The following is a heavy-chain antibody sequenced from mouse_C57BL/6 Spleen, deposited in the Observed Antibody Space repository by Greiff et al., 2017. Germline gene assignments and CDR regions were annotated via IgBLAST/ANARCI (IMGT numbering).Heavy chain of an antibody. Sequence: VQLQQSDAELVKPGASVEISCKVSGYTFTDHTIHWMKQRPEQGLEWIGYIYPRDGSTKYTEKFKGRATLTADKSSSTAYMQLNILTSEDSAVYFCARTTRDDAMAYWGQGTSVTVSS. D-gene: IGHD5-5*01. CDR2: IYPRDGST. CDR1: GYTFTDHT. CDR3: ARTTRDDAMAY. V-gene: IGHV1-78*01. J-gene: IGHJ4*01.